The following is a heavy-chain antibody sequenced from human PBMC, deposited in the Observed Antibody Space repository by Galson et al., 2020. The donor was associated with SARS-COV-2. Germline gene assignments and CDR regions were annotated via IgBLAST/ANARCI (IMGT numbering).Heavy chain of an antibody. D-gene: IGHD2-2*01. CDR2: ISSSSSYI. J-gene: IGHJ4*02. CDR3: ASPREWYQLLSPLDY. Sequence: GGSLRLSCAASGFTFSSYSMNWVRQAPGKGLEWVSSISSSSSYIYYADSVKGRFTISRDNAKNSLYLQMNSLRAEDTAVYYCASPREWYQLLSPLDYWGQGTLVTVSS. CDR1: GFTFSSYS. V-gene: IGHV3-21*01.